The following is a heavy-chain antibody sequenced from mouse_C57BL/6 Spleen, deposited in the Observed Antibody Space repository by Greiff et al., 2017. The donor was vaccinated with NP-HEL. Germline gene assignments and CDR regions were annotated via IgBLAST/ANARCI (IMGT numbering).Heavy chain of an antibody. V-gene: IGHV1-80*01. Sequence: QVQLKESGAELVKPGASVKISCKASGYAFSSYWMNWVKQRPGKGLEWIGQIYPGDGDTNYNGKFKGKATLTADKSSSTAYMQLSSLTSEDSAVYFCARGERGYFDVWGTGTTVTVSS. J-gene: IGHJ1*03. CDR3: ARGERGYFDV. CDR1: GYAFSSYW. CDR2: IYPGDGDT.